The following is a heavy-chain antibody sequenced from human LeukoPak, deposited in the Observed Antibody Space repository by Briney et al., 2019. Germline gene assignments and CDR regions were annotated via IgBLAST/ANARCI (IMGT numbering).Heavy chain of an antibody. D-gene: IGHD3-16*01. CDR3: AKDNGRGGNFDY. Sequence: SLRLSCAASGFTFDDYAMHWVRQAPGKGLERVSGISWNSGSIGYADSVKGRFTISRDNAKNSLYLQMNSLRAEDTALYYCAKDNGRGGNFDYWGQGTLVTVSS. V-gene: IGHV3-9*01. CDR1: GFTFDDYA. CDR2: ISWNSGSI. J-gene: IGHJ4*02.